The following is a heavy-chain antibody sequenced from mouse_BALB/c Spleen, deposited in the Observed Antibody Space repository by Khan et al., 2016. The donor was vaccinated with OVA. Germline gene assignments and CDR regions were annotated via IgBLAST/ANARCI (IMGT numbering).Heavy chain of an antibody. D-gene: IGHD2-14*01. V-gene: IGHV3-2*02. Sequence: EVELVESGPGLVKPSQSLSLSCTVTGYAITSDYAWNLIRQLPGNKLEWMGYISSTGSTSYNPSLKSRTSITRDTSKNQFFLQLKSVTTEDTATYYCARSLYYSYGYALDCWGRGTSVTVSA. CDR3: ARSLYYSYGYALDC. CDR1: GYAITSDYA. CDR2: ISSTGST. J-gene: IGHJ4*01.